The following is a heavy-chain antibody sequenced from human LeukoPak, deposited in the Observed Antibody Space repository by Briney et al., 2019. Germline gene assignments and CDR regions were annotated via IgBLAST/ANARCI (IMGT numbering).Heavy chain of an antibody. J-gene: IGHJ4*02. V-gene: IGHV4-30-4*08. CDR2: IYYSGST. CDR3: AREGSITMVRGVIS. D-gene: IGHD3-10*01. CDR1: GFTFSSYA. Sequence: LRLSCAASGFTFSSYAMSWVRQAPGKGLEWIGYIYYSGSTYYNPSLKSRVTISVDTSKNQFSLKLSSVTAADTAVYYCAREGSITMVRGVISWGQGTLVTVSS.